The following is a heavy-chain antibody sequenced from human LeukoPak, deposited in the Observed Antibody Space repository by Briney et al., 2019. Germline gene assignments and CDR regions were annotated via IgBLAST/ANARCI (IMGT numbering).Heavy chain of an antibody. CDR2: INHSGST. CDR1: GGSFSGYY. CDR3: AKIGVAGRRDY. V-gene: IGHV4-34*01. D-gene: IGHD6-19*01. J-gene: IGHJ4*02. Sequence: SETLSLTCAVYGGSFSGYYWSWIRQPPGKGLEWIGEINHSGSTNYNPSLKSRVTISVDTSKNQFSLKLSSVTAADTAVYYCAKIGVAGRRDYWGQGTLVTVSS.